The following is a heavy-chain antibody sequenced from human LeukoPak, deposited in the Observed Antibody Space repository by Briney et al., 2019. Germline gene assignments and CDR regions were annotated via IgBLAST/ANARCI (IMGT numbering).Heavy chain of an antibody. CDR3: ARSVGGPGYAFDI. Sequence: SGTLSLTCAVSGGSISSSNWWSWVRQPPGKGLEWIGEIYHSGSTNYNPSLKSRVTISVDTSKNQFSLKLSSVTAADTAVYYCARSVGGPGYAFDIWGQGTMVTVSS. CDR1: GGSISSSNW. J-gene: IGHJ3*02. V-gene: IGHV4-4*02. CDR2: IYHSGST. D-gene: IGHD5-18*01.